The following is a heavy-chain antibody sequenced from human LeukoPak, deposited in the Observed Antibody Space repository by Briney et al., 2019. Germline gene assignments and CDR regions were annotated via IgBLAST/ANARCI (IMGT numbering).Heavy chain of an antibody. CDR3: AELGITMIGGV. Sequence: GGSLRLSCAASGFTFNNYNMNWVRQAPGKGLEWVSYISSSGSTIYYADSVKGRFTISRDNAKNPLYLQMNSLRAEDTAVYYCAELGITMIGGVWGKGTTVTISS. J-gene: IGHJ6*04. CDR2: ISSSGSTI. V-gene: IGHV3-48*04. CDR1: GFTFNNYN. D-gene: IGHD3-10*02.